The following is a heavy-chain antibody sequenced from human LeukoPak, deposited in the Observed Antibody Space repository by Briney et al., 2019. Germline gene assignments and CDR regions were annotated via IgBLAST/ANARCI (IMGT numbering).Heavy chain of an antibody. V-gene: IGHV4-39*07. CDR3: ARPWGAGTYSAFDI. CDR2: IYYSGST. CDR1: GGSISSSSYY. D-gene: IGHD1-7*01. Sequence: SETLSLTCTVSGGSISSSSYYWGWIRQPPGKGLEWIGSIYYSGSTYYNPSLKSRVTISVDTSKNQFSLKLSSVTAADTAMYYCARPWGAGTYSAFDIWGQGTMVTVSS. J-gene: IGHJ3*02.